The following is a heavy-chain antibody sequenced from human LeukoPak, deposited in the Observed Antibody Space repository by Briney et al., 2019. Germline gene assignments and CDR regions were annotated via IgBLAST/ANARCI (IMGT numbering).Heavy chain of an antibody. CDR2: ISSSSSYI. Sequence: GGSLRLSCAATGFTFSSYSMNWVRQAPGKGLEWVSSISSSSSYIYYADSVKGRFTISRDNAKNSLYLQMNSLRAEDTAVYYCAELGITMIGGVWGKGTTVTISS. CDR3: AELGITMIGGV. CDR1: GFTFSSYS. J-gene: IGHJ6*04. D-gene: IGHD3-10*02. V-gene: IGHV3-21*01.